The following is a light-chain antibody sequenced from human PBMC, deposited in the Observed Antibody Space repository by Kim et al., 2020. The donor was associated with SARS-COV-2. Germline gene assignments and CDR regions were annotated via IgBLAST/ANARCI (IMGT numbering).Light chain of an antibody. CDR2: DNT. Sequence: QSVLTQPPSVSGAPGQRVTISCTGSSSNIGAGYAVHWYQQFPGTAPNLLIYDNTNRPSGVPDRFSGSKSGTSASLAITGLQAEDEADYYCQSYDSSLSGSVFGGWTKVTVL. V-gene: IGLV1-40*01. J-gene: IGLJ3*02. CDR3: QSYDSSLSGSV. CDR1: SSNIGAGYA.